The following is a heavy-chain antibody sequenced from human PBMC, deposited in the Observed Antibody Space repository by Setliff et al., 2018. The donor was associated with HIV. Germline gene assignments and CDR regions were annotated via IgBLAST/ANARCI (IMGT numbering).Heavy chain of an antibody. CDR1: GYSFVSYW. D-gene: IGHD4-17*01. CDR2: VYPPDSET. J-gene: IGHJ1*01. V-gene: IGHV5-51*01. Sequence: GESLKISCQGFGYSFVSYWIGWVRHRPGKGLEWMAIVYPPDSETVYSPSFQGQVTISVDNSISTTFLQWSSLRASDTAMYYCATSDYGGNSGHFQLWGQGTLVTVSS. CDR3: ATSDYGGNSGHFQL.